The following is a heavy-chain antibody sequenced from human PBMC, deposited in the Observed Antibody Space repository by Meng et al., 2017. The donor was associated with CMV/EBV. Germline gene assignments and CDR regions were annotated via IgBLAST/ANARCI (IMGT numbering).Heavy chain of an antibody. J-gene: IGHJ6*02. Sequence: GESLKISCAASGFTFSSYEMNWVRQAPGKGLEWVSYISSSSSYIYYADSVKGRFTISRDNAKNSLYLQMNSLRAEDTAVYYCARDYDGSGEGYYYGMDVWGQGTTVTVSS. CDR2: ISSSSSYI. CDR1: GFTFSSYE. CDR3: ARDYDGSGEGYYYGMDV. V-gene: IGHV3-21*05. D-gene: IGHD3-10*01.